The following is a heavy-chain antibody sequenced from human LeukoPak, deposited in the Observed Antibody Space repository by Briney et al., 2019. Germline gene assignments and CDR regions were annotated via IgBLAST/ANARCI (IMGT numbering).Heavy chain of an antibody. V-gene: IGHV3-23*01. Sequence: PGGSLRLSCAVSGFTFSSYAMSWVRQAPGKRLEWVSAISGSGGSTYYADSVKGRFTISRDNSKNTLYLQMNSLRAEDTAVYYCAKAGGSGSYFGGDYWGQGTLVTVSS. D-gene: IGHD1-26*01. CDR3: AKAGGSGSYFGGDY. J-gene: IGHJ4*02. CDR2: ISGSGGST. CDR1: GFTFSSYA.